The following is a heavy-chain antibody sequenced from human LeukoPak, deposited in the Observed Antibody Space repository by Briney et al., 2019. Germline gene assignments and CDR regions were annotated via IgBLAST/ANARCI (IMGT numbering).Heavy chain of an antibody. J-gene: IGHJ1*01. CDR1: GFTFSSYA. D-gene: IGHD4-17*01. V-gene: IGHV3-23*01. Sequence: GGSLRLSCAASGFTFSSYAMSWVRQAPGKGLEWVSAISGSGGSTYYADSVKGRFTISRDNSKNTLYLQMNSLRAEDTAVYYCARPPLVQYGDYLSGVFQHWGQGTLVTVSS. CDR3: ARPPLVQYGDYLSGVFQH. CDR2: ISGSGGST.